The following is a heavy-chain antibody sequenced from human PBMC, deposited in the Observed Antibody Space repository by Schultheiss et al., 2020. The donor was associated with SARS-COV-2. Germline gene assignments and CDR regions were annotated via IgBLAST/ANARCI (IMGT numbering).Heavy chain of an antibody. V-gene: IGHV4-31*03. J-gene: IGHJ4*02. Sequence: SETLSLTCTVSGGSISSGGYYWSWIRQHPGKGLEWIGYIYYSGSTYYNPSLMSRVTISVDTSKNQFSLKLSSVTAADTAVYYCALSPAPKTVTTGGNYFDYWGQGTLVTVSS. D-gene: IGHD4-17*01. CDR2: IYYSGST. CDR1: GGSISSGGYY. CDR3: ALSPAPKTVTTGGNYFDY.